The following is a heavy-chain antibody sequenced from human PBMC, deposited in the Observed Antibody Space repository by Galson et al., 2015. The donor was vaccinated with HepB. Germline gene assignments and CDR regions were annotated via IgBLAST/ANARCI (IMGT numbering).Heavy chain of an antibody. CDR1: GGSISSSSYY. D-gene: IGHD3-16*01. J-gene: IGHJ4*02. Sequence: EPLSLTCTVSGGSISSSSYYWGWIRQPPGKGLEWIGSIYYSGSTYYNPSLKSRVTISVDTSKNQFSLKLSSVTVADTAVYYCARLLRLGEFLPDYWGQGTLVTVSS. CDR2: IYYSGST. V-gene: IGHV4-39*01. CDR3: ARLLRLGEFLPDY.